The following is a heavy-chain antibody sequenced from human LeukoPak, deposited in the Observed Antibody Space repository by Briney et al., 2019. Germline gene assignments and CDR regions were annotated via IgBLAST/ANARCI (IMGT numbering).Heavy chain of an antibody. J-gene: IGHJ4*02. V-gene: IGHV4-4*02. Sequence: PSGTLSHTCVVSGDFIKYGYWWSWVRQAPGKGLEWIGEIHHDGNTNYNPSLKSRVTISVDTSKNQFSLKLSSVTAADTAVYYCARHFRHRPSIAARPLDYWGQGTLVTVSS. CDR2: IHHDGNT. D-gene: IGHD6-6*01. CDR1: GDFIKYGYW. CDR3: ARHFRHRPSIAARPLDY.